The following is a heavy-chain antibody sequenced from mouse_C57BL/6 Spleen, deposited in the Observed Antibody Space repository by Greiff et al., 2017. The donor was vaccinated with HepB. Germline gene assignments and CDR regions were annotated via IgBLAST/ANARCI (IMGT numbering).Heavy chain of an antibody. Sequence: VHLVESGPGLVQPSQSLSITCTVSGFSLTSYGVHWVRQSPGKGLEWLGVIWRGGSTDYNAAFMSRLSITKDNSKSQVFFKMNSLQADDTAIYYCAKTFYDYDRSYWYFDVWGTGTTVTVSS. J-gene: IGHJ1*03. V-gene: IGHV2-5*01. D-gene: IGHD2-4*01. CDR3: AKTFYDYDRSYWYFDV. CDR1: GFSLTSYG. CDR2: IWRGGST.